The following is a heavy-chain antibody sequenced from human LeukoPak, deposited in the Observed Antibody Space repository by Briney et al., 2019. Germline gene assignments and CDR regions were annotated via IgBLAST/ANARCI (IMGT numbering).Heavy chain of an antibody. Sequence: SETLSLTCTVSGGSISSRAYYWGWIRQPPGKGLEWIGSIYHSGSTYYNPSLKSRVTISVDTSKNQFSLKLSSVTAADTAVYYCARIYGSGSYPRIDYWGRGTLVTVSS. CDR3: ARIYGSGSYPRIDY. J-gene: IGHJ4*02. CDR1: GGSISSRAYY. D-gene: IGHD3-10*01. CDR2: IYHSGST. V-gene: IGHV4-39*07.